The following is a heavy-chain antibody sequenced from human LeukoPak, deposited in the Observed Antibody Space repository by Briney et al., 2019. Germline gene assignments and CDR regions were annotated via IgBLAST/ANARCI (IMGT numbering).Heavy chain of an antibody. D-gene: IGHD2-2*03. CDR1: GGTFSSYA. CDR3: ARDCGYCSSTSQWNWFDP. J-gene: IGHJ5*02. CDR2: IIPILGTA. V-gene: IGHV1-69*05. Sequence: ASVKVSCKASGGTFSSYAISWVRQAPGQGLEWMGGIIPILGTANYAQKFQGRVTITTDESTSTAHMELSSLRSEDTAVYYCARDCGYCSSTSQWNWFDPWGQGTLVTVSS.